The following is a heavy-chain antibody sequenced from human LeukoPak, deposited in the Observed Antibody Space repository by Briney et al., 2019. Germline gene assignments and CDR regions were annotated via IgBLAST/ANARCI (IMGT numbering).Heavy chain of an antibody. CDR1: GGSISSSGYY. D-gene: IGHD3-22*01. Sequence: PSETLSLTCTVSGGSISSSGYYWRWIRQPPGKGLEWIWSIYYSVSTYYNPSLRSRVTISVDPSKNHFSLKLSSVTAADTAVYHCARTYYYDSSGSYGYNWFDPWGQGTLVTVSS. CDR3: ARTYYYDSSGSYGYNWFDP. J-gene: IGHJ5*02. V-gene: IGHV4-39*02. CDR2: IYYSVST.